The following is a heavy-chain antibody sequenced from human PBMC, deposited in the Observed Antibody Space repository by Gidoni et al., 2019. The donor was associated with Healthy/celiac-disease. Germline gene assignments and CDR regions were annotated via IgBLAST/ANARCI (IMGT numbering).Heavy chain of an antibody. CDR1: GGSIRSSNW. V-gene: IGHV4-4*02. CDR2: IYHCGST. J-gene: IGHJ5*02. Sequence: QVQLQESGPGLVKPSGTLSLTCAVSGGSIRSSNWWSWVRQPPGKGREWIGEIYHCGSTNYNPSLKSRVTISVDKSKNQFSLKLSSVTAADTAVYYCASRAAAHGRGDSVWFDPWGQGTLVTVSS. D-gene: IGHD6-13*01. CDR3: ASRAAAHGRGDSVWFDP.